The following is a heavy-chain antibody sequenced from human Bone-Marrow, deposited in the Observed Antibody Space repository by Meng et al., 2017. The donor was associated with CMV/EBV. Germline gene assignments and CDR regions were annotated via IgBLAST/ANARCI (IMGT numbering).Heavy chain of an antibody. CDR2: ISGDAGIT. CDR3: AKDQNVLRFLEWLVGLDY. D-gene: IGHD3-3*01. V-gene: IGHV3-23*01. CDR1: GFTFSNYA. Sequence: GESLKISCAASGFTFSNYAMTWVRQAPGKGLEWVSLISGDAGITYYANSLKGRFIFSRDNSKNTLYLQMNSLRAEDTAVYYCAKDQNVLRFLEWLVGLDYWGQGTLVTVSS. J-gene: IGHJ4*02.